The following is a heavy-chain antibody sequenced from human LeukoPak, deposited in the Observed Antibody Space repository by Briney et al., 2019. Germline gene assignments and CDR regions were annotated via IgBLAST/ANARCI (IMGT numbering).Heavy chain of an antibody. CDR1: SGSFSDFY. CDR3: ARGHATYYDSWSGYSNWFDP. CDR2: INHSGST. V-gene: IGHV4-34*01. Sequence: SETLSLTRAVYSGSFSDFYWSWVRQPPGKGLEWIGEINHSGSTNYNPSLKSRVTISVDTSKNQFSLKVNSVTAADTAVYYCARGHATYYDSWSGYSNWFDPWGQGTLVTVSS. J-gene: IGHJ5*02. D-gene: IGHD3-3*01.